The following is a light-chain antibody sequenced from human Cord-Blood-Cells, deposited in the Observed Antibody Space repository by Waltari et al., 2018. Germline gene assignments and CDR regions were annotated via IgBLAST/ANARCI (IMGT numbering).Light chain of an antibody. CDR1: QRVSSY. J-gene: IGKJ5*01. CDR2: DAS. Sequence: ENVLSQSPATLSLSLGERASQRVSSYLAWYQQKPGQAPRLLIYDASNRAPAIPARFSGSGSETDFTLTISSLEPEDFAVYYCQQRSNWPPITFGQGTRLEIK. V-gene: IGKV3-11*01. CDR3: QQRSNWPPIT.